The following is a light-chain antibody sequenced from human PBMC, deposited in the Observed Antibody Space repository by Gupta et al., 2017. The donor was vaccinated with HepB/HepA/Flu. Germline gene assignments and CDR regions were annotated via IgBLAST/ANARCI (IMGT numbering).Light chain of an antibody. V-gene: IGLV2-11*01. J-gene: IGLJ1*01. CDR3: CSYGGTFYV. CDR2: DVT. CDR1: SSDVGRYNY. Sequence: QSALTQPRSVSGSPGQSVTISCTGPSSDVGRYNYVSWYQHHPGKAPKVMIYDVTKRPSGVPDRFSGSKSGNTASLTISGLQTEDEGDYFCCSYGGTFYVFGTGTEVSVL.